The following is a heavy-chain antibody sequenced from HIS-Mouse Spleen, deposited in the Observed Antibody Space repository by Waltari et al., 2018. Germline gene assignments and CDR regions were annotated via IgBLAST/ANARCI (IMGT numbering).Heavy chain of an antibody. J-gene: IGHJ4*02. V-gene: IGHV3-53*02. CDR3: ARHYYYGSGSYYFDY. CDR2: IESGSST. Sequence: EVQLVETGGGLIQPGGSLRLSCAASGFTVSSNYMSWVRQAPGKGLEWGGGIESGSSTYYADAVKGRFTISRDKSKNTLDLQMNSLRAEDTAVYYCARHYYYGSGSYYFDYWGQGTLVTVSS. CDR1: GFTVSSNY. D-gene: IGHD3-10*01.